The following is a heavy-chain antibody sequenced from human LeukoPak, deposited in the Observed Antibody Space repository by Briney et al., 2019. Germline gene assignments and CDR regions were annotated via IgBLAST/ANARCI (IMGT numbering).Heavy chain of an antibody. CDR1: GGSFSGYY. Sequence: SETLSLTCAVYGGSFSGYYWSWIRQPPGKGLEWIGEINHSGSTNYNPSLKSRVTISVDTSKNQFSLKLSSVTAADTAVYYCARGDYGDYRYNWFDPWGQGTLVTVSS. V-gene: IGHV4-34*01. D-gene: IGHD4-17*01. CDR2: INHSGST. CDR3: ARGDYGDYRYNWFDP. J-gene: IGHJ5*02.